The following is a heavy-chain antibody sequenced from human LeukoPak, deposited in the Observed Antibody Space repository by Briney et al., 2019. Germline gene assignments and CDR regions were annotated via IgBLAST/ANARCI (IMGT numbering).Heavy chain of an antibody. CDR2: IYTSGST. Sequence: SETLSLTCTVSGGSISSYYWSWIRQPAGKGLEWIGRIYTSGSTNYNPSLKSRVTMSVDTSKNQFSLNLSSVTAADTAVYYCATESVATMGLYYMDVWGKGTTVTVSS. CDR3: ATESVATMGLYYMDV. CDR1: GGSISSYY. V-gene: IGHV4-4*07. J-gene: IGHJ6*03. D-gene: IGHD5-12*01.